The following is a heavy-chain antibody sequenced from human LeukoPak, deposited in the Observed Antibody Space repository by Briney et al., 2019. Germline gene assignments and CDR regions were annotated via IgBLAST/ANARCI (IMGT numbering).Heavy chain of an antibody. V-gene: IGHV4-28*05. CDR3: AKTRSGTYYGDSFDV. D-gene: IGHD1-26*01. CDR2: IYYSGRI. J-gene: IGHJ3*01. Sequence: PSDTLSLTCAVSGDSISRSDWWAWIRQPPGKGLEWLGNIYYSGRIYHNPSLQTRVIMSVDSSKNQFSLRLASVTAVDTAAYYCAKTRSGTYYGDSFDVWGPGILVTVSS. CDR1: GDSISRSDW.